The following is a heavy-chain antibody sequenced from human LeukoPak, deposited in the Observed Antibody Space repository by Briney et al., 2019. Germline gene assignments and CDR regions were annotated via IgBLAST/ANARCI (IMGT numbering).Heavy chain of an antibody. Sequence: MASETLSLTCTVSGVSISSYYWSWIRQPPGKGLEWIGYIYYSGSTNYNPSLKSRVTISVDTSKNQFSLKLSSVTAADTAVYYCARGTTSGSYLFDYWGQGTLVTVSS. D-gene: IGHD1-26*01. CDR1: GVSISSYY. J-gene: IGHJ4*02. CDR3: ARGTTSGSYLFDY. CDR2: IYYSGST. V-gene: IGHV4-59*12.